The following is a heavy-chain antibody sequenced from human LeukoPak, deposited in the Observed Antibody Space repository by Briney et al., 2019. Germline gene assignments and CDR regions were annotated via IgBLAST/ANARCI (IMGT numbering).Heavy chain of an antibody. CDR3: ARGAASEGYYYDSSGYYYEAYLHFDY. CDR2: ISSSSSTI. CDR1: GFTFSSYS. Sequence: GGSLRLSCAASGFTFSSYSMNWVRQAPGKGLEWVSYISSSSSTIYYADSVKGRFTISRDNAKNSLYLQMNSLRAEDTAVYYCARGAASEGYYYDSSGYYYEAYLHFDYWGQGTLVTVSS. V-gene: IGHV3-48*04. D-gene: IGHD3-22*01. J-gene: IGHJ4*02.